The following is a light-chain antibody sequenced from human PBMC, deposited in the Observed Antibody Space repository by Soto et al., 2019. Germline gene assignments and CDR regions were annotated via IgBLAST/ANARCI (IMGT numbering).Light chain of an antibody. J-gene: IGLJ2*01. CDR1: SSNVGAGYD. CDR2: GNS. Sequence: QSVLTQPPSVSGAPGQRVTISCTGSSSNVGAGYDVHWYQQLPGTAPRVLIYGNSNRPSGVPDRFSGSKSGTSASLAITGLQAEDEADYYCQSHDSSLSSLVFGGGTQLTVL. CDR3: QSHDSSLSSLV. V-gene: IGLV1-40*01.